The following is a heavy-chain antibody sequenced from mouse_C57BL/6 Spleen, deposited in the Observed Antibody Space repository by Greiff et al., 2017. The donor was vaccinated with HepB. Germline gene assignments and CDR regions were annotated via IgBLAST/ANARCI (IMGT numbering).Heavy chain of an antibody. Sequence: QVQLQQSGAELVRPGTSVKMSCKASGYTFTNYWIGWAKQRPGHGLEWIGDIYPGGGYTNYNEKFKGKATLTADKSSSTAYMQCSSLTSEDSAIYYCARSSPSYYGSSYWYFDVWGTGTTVTVSS. D-gene: IGHD1-1*01. CDR3: ARSSPSYYGSSYWYFDV. J-gene: IGHJ1*03. CDR1: GYTFTNYW. CDR2: IYPGGGYT. V-gene: IGHV1-63*01.